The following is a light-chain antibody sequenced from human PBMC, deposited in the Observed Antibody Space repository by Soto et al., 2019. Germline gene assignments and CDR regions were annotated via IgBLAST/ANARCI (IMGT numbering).Light chain of an antibody. CDR1: SSNIGRNT. CDR3: AAWDDSLNAVV. J-gene: IGLJ2*01. CDR2: SNN. V-gene: IGLV1-44*01. Sequence: QSVLTQPPLASGTPGQRVTISCSGSSSNIGRNTVNWYQQLPGTAPKVLIYSNNQRPSGVPDRLSGSKSGTSASLAISGLQSEDEADYYCAAWDDSLNAVVFGGGTKVTVL.